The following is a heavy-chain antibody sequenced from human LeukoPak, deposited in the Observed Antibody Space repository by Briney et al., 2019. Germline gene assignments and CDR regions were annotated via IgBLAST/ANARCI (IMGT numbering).Heavy chain of an antibody. J-gene: IGHJ3*02. Sequence: SETLSLTCTVSGASISSYYWSWIRQSPGKGLEWIGYIYGRGSTNYNPSLKSRVTISVDTSKKQFSLKLSSVTAADTAVYYCASVEKGYCSGGSCYPIWGQGTMVTVSS. V-gene: IGHV4-59*01. CDR3: ASVEKGYCSGGSCYPI. CDR1: GASISSYY. CDR2: IYGRGST. D-gene: IGHD2-15*01.